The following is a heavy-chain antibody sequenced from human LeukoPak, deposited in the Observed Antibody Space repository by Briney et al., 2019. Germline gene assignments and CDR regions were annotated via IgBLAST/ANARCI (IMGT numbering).Heavy chain of an antibody. Sequence: GASVKVSCKASGYTFTGYYMHWVRQAPGQGLEWMGWINPNSGGTNYAQKFQGRVTMTRDTSISTAYMELSRLRSDDTAVYYCARGGIRGGGSYYIKDYWGQGTLVTVSS. CDR2: INPNSGGT. CDR1: GYTFTGYY. J-gene: IGHJ4*02. V-gene: IGHV1-2*02. D-gene: IGHD1-26*01. CDR3: ARGGIRGGGSYYIKDY.